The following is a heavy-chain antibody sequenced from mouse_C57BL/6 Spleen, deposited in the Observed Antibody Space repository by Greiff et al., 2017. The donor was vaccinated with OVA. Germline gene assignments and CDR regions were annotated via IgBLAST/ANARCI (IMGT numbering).Heavy chain of an antibody. CDR1: GFSLTSYA. CDR3: ARNQDIYYDYEFAY. Sequence: VQLQESGPGLVAPSQSLSITCTVSGFSLTSYAISWVRQPPGKGLEWLGVIWTGGGTNYNSALKSRLSISKDNSKSQVFLKMNSLQTDDTARYYCARNQDIYYDYEFAYWGQGTLVTVSA. J-gene: IGHJ3*01. D-gene: IGHD2-4*01. CDR2: IWTGGGT. V-gene: IGHV2-9-1*01.